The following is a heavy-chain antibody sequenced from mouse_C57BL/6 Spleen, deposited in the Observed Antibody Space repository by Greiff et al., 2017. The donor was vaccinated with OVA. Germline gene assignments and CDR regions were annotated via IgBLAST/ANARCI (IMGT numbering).Heavy chain of an antibody. Sequence: VQLQQPGAELVRPGSSVKLSCKASGYTFTSYWMHWVKQRPIQGLEWIGNIDPSDSETHYNQKFKDKATLTVDKSSSTAYVQLNSLTSEDSAVYYCAREGGYDYDVGIDYWGQGTSRTVSS. V-gene: IGHV1-52*01. CDR1: GYTFTSYW. J-gene: IGHJ2*02. CDR3: AREGGYDYDVGIDY. CDR2: IDPSDSET. D-gene: IGHD2-4*01.